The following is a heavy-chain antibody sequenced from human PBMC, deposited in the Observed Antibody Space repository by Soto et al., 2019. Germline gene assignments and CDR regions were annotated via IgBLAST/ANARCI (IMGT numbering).Heavy chain of an antibody. CDR2: ISAYNGNT. V-gene: IGHV1-18*01. CDR1: GYTFTSYG. CDR3: ARDHLVGYYGWYGYNWFDP. D-gene: IGHD3-10*01. Sequence: QVQLVQSGAEVKKPGASVKVSCKASGYTFTSYGISWVRQAPGQGLEWMGWISAYNGNTNYAQKLQGRVTMTPDTSTSTAYMELRSLRSDDTAVYCCARDHLVGYYGWYGYNWFDPWGQGTLVTVSS. J-gene: IGHJ5*02.